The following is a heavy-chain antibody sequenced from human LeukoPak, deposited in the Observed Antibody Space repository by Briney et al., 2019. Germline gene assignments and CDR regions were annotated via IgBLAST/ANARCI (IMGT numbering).Heavy chain of an antibody. CDR1: GFTFSNNA. D-gene: IGHD3-22*01. J-gene: IGHJ4*02. V-gene: IGHV3-23*01. Sequence: GGSLRLSCAASGFTFSNNAMSWVRQAPGKGLEWVSATTAGGDYTYYADSVKGRFTISRDNSKNTLYLQMNSLRAEDTAVYSCAKDPLDSSGYYYGFDNWGQGTLVTVSS. CDR3: AKDPLDSSGYYYGFDN. CDR2: TTAGGDYT.